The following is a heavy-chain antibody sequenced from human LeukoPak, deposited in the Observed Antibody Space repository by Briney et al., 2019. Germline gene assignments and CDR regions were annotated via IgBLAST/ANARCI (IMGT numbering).Heavy chain of an antibody. J-gene: IGHJ4*02. V-gene: IGHV4-34*01. CDR1: GGSFSGYY. Sequence: SETLSLTCAVCGGSFSGYYWSWIRQPPGKGLEWIGEINHSGSTNYNPSLKSRVTISVDTSKNQFSLKLSSVTAADTAVYYCARRDGYSRTYFDYWGQGTLVTVSS. D-gene: IGHD5-24*01. CDR3: ARRDGYSRTYFDY. CDR2: INHSGST.